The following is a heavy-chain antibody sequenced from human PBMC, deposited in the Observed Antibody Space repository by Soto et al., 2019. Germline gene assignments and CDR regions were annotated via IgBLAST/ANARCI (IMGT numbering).Heavy chain of an antibody. J-gene: IGHJ3*02. CDR1: GFTFSSYS. CDR3: ARDRHRRGVGNDAFDI. Sequence: PGGSLRLSCAASGFTFSSYSMNWVRQAPGKGLEWVSSISSSSSYIYYADSVKGRFTISRDNAKNSLYLQMNSLRAEDTAVYYCARDRHRRGVGNDAFDIWGQGTMVTVSS. V-gene: IGHV3-21*01. CDR2: ISSSSSYI. D-gene: IGHD7-27*01.